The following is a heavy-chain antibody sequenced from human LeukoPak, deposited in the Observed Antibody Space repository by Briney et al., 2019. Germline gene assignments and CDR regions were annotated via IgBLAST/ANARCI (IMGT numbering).Heavy chain of an antibody. D-gene: IGHD2-2*01. CDR2: LISEGKTK. Sequence: GGSLRLSCAASGFSVCSYEMNWARQAPGKGRGWVWYLISEGKTKFYADSVNGRFTISRDNAKNSLSLQMNSLSVEDTAVYYCARDVRPVAAIPTYDYWGQGTLVTVSS. J-gene: IGHJ4*02. CDR3: ARDVRPVAAIPTYDY. V-gene: IGHV3-48*03. CDR1: GFSVCSYE.